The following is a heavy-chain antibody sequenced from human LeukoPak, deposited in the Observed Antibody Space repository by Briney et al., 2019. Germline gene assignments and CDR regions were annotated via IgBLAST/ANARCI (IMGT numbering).Heavy chain of an antibody. CDR3: ARFGVDYDMDV. D-gene: IGHD3-16*01. CDR1: GGSISGHY. CDR2: IHYSGRP. V-gene: IGHV4-59*11. J-gene: IGHJ6*02. Sequence: SETLSLTCTVSGGSISGHYWTWIRQPPGKGLEWIGQIHYSGRPDYNPSLKSRVTISVDTSKNQLSLKVTSATGADTAVYYCARFGVDYDMDVWGQGTTVTVSS.